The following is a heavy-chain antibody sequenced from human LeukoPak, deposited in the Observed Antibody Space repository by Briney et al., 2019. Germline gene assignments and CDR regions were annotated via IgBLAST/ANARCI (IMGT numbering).Heavy chain of an antibody. CDR2: IYSGGST. J-gene: IGHJ4*02. CDR1: GFTVSSNY. V-gene: IGHV3-66*04. CDR3: ARLGPSGGYYYNDDY. Sequence: PGGSLRLSCAASGFTVSSNYMSWVRQAPGKGLEWVSVIYSGGSTYYADSVKGRFTISRDNSKNTLYPQMNSLRAEDTAVYYCARLGPSGGYYYNDDYWGQGTLVTVSS. D-gene: IGHD3-22*01.